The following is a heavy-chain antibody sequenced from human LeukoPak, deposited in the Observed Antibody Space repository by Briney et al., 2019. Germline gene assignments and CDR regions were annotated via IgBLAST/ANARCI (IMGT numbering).Heavy chain of an antibody. V-gene: IGHV1-2*02. J-gene: IGHJ6*03. Sequence: ASVKVSCKASGYTFTGFYMHWVRQAPGQGLEWMGWINPNGGGAVYAQNFQGRVTMTRDTSITTVYMEVSGLRSDDTAVYYCLRSVVEPAATQPNNYYHYMDVWGTGTTVTVSS. CDR1: GYTFTGFY. CDR2: INPNGGGA. D-gene: IGHD2-2*01. CDR3: LRSVVEPAATQPNNYYHYMDV.